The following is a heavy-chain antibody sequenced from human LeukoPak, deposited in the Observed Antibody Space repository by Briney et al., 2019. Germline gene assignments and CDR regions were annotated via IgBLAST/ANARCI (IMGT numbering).Heavy chain of an antibody. CDR3: ARLRYTYGKNFDY. J-gene: IGHJ4*02. V-gene: IGHV3-7*01. CDR2: INQDGSEK. CDR1: GFTFRAYW. Sequence: GGSLSLSCAASGFTFRAYWMSWVRQAPGKGLEWVANINQDGSEKDYVDSVKGRFTISRDNARNSLYLQMNTLRAEDTAVYFCARLRYTYGKNFDYWGQEALVTVSS. D-gene: IGHD5-18*01.